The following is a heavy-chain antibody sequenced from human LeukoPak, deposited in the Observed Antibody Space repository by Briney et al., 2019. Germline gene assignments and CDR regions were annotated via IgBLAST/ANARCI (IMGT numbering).Heavy chain of an antibody. CDR3: ARGTTYYYGSGSYYPPPAEYFQH. V-gene: IGHV4-59*01. Sequence: SETLSLTCTVSGGSISSYYWSWIRQPPGKGLEWIGYIYYSGSTNYNPSLKSRVTMSVDTSKNQFSLKLSSVTAADTAVYYCARGTTYYYGSGSYYPPPAEYFQHWGQGTLVTVSS. CDR2: IYYSGST. D-gene: IGHD3-10*01. J-gene: IGHJ1*01. CDR1: GGSISSYY.